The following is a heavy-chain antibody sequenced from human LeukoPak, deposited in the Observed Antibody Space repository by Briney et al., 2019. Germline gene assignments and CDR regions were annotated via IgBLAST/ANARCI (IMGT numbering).Heavy chain of an antibody. Sequence: VGSLRRSWAGAGFEFSEYSINWVRQAPGNGVEWISYIGISSGNTKYADSVKGRFTISRDKARNSLSLQMNRLRVEDTAVYYCARDHRYAFDNWGHGTLVTVSS. D-gene: IGHD5-12*01. V-gene: IGHV3-48*01. J-gene: IGHJ4*01. CDR1: GFEFSEYS. CDR2: IGISSGNT. CDR3: ARDHRYAFDN.